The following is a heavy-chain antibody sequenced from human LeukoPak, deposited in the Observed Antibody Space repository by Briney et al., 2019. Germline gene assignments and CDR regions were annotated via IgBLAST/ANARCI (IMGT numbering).Heavy chain of an antibody. CDR3: ARAYQRLGELSLPNY. Sequence: ASVKVSCKASGYTFTNYAMNWVRQAPGQGLEWMGWIHPSTGNPTYAQGFTGRFVFSLDTSVRTTYLQISSLKAEDTAVYYCARAYQRLGELSLPNYWGQGTLVTVSS. D-gene: IGHD3-16*02. J-gene: IGHJ4*02. CDR1: GYTFTNYA. CDR2: IHPSTGNP. V-gene: IGHV7-4-1*02.